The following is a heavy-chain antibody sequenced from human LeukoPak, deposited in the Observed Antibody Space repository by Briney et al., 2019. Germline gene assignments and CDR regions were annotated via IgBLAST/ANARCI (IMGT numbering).Heavy chain of an antibody. Sequence: GSLRLSCAASGLTFSSYAMSWVRQAPGKGLEWIGYIYYSGSTKYNPSLKSRVTISVDTSKNQFSLKLRSVTAADTAVYYCARGARAGYNLEPFDYWGQGTLVTVSS. V-gene: IGHV4-59*08. CDR2: IYYSGST. J-gene: IGHJ4*02. CDR3: ARGARAGYNLEPFDY. D-gene: IGHD5-24*01. CDR1: GLTFSSYA.